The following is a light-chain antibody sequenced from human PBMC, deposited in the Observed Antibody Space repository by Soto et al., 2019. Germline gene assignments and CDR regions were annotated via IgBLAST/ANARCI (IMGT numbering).Light chain of an antibody. J-gene: IGKJ1*01. V-gene: IGKV3-20*01. CDR2: GAS. CDR3: QQYAPSPPWT. Sequence: EVVLTQSPGTLSLSPGERDTLSCRASQRVGSNFFPWYQQRPRQAPRLLIYGASNSANGIADRVSGSGSGTDFTLTIPRLEPEDLAVYYCQQYAPSPPWTCGQGTKV. CDR1: QRVGSNF.